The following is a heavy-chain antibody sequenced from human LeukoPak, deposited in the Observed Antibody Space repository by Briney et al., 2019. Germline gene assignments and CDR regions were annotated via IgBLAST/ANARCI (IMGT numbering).Heavy chain of an antibody. CDR2: IYYSGST. J-gene: IGHJ4*02. V-gene: IGHV4-59*08. CDR1: GGSISSYY. D-gene: IGHD1-1*01. CDR3: ARLQRLTLEFDY. Sequence: SETLSLTCTVSGGSISSYYWSWIRQPPGKGLEWIWYIYYSGSTNYNPSLKSRVTISVDTSKNQFSLKLSSVTAADTAVYYCARLQRLTLEFDYWGQGTLVTVSS.